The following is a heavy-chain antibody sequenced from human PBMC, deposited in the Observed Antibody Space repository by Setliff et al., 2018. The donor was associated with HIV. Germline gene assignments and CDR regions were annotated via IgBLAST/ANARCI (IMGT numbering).Heavy chain of an antibody. D-gene: IGHD6-19*01. Sequence: ASVKVSCKAFGYTFSTNAIHWVRQAPGQRPEWMGYINAGDDNTRYSEKFQGRVTITRDTYANTAYMELSSLRSEDTAVYYCARGSCSGCYLSDYWGLGTLVTAPQ. CDR1: GYTFSTNA. CDR3: ARGSCSGCYLSDY. J-gene: IGHJ4*02. V-gene: IGHV1-3*01. CDR2: INAGDDNT.